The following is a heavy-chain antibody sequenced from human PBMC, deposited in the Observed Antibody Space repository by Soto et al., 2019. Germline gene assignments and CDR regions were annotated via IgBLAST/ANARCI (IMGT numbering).Heavy chain of an antibody. V-gene: IGHV1-18*01. Sequence: QVPLVQSGDEVRKPGSSVKVSCKASGYIFVNYGIAWVRQAPGLGLEWMGWISPYSGNTHYASKVQGRLTMPTDTSTGTAYMGRGSLTTDDTAVYYCAMVDNYVTPTPQDAWGQGTTITVSS. D-gene: IGHD4-4*01. CDR3: AMVDNYVTPTPQDA. CDR1: GYIFVNYG. CDR2: ISPYSGNT. J-gene: IGHJ6*02.